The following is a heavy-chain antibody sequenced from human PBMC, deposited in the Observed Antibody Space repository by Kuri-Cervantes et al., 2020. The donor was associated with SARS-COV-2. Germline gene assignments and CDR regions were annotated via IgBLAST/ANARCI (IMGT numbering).Heavy chain of an antibody. CDR1: GFTFTTFA. J-gene: IGHJ6*03. Sequence: GESLKISCAASGFTFTTFAMGWVRQAPGKGLEWVSTINYNAESTYHADSVKGRFTISRDNAKNSLYLQMNSLRAEDTAVYYCARDPFRYYYYMDVWSKGTTVTVSS. CDR3: ARDPFRYYYYMDV. V-gene: IGHV3-23*01. D-gene: IGHD2/OR15-2a*01. CDR2: INYNAEST.